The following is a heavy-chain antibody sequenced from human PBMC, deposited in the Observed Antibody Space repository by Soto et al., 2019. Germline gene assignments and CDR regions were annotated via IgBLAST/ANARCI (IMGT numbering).Heavy chain of an antibody. CDR3: ARVKTIAMTGFDY. D-gene: IGHD3-9*01. V-gene: IGHV1-3*04. CDR2: INTGNGDS. Sequence: GASVKVSCKTSGYVFTSFAIHWMRQAPGQGPEWMGWINTGNGDSKYSEKFQDRVTITRDTSATTAYMELSSLRSEDTAVYYCARVKTIAMTGFDYWGQGTLGTVFS. CDR1: GYVFTSFA. J-gene: IGHJ4*02.